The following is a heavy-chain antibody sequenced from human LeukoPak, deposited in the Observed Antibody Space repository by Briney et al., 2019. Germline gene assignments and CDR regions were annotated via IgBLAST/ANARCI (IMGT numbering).Heavy chain of an antibody. CDR1: GGSISSSSYY. CDR2: IYYSGST. D-gene: IGHD3-22*01. J-gene: IGHJ4*02. Sequence: SETLSLTCTVSGGSISSSSYYWGWIRQPPGKGLEWIGSIYYSGSTYYNPSLKSRVTISVDTSKNQFSLKLSSVTAADTAVYHCARDFRYYYDSSGYYYDYWGQGTLVTVSS. CDR3: ARDFRYYYDSSGYYYDY. V-gene: IGHV4-39*07.